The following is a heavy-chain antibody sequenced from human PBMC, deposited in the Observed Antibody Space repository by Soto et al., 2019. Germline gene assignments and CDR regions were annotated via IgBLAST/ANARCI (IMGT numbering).Heavy chain of an antibody. CDR3: ARDYGFLEWSDV. J-gene: IGHJ6*02. CDR1: GFTFSNAW. D-gene: IGHD3-3*01. CDR2: ISSSSSTI. Sequence: GGSLRLSCAASGFTFSNAWINWVRQAPGKGLEWVSYISSSSSTIYYADSVKGRFTISRDNAKNSLYLQMNSLRDEDTAVYYCARDYGFLEWSDVWGQGTTVTVSS. V-gene: IGHV3-48*02.